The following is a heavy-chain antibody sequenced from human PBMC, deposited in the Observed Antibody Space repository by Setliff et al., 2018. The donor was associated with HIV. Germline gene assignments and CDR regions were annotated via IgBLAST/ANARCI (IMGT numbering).Heavy chain of an antibody. Sequence: GGSLRLSCAASGFTFTDYAMSWARQAPGKGLEWVAAISGSGGNTYYADSVKGRFTISRDNSKNTLSLQMNSLRAEDTAVYYCAKLGSGGTHYYYYMDVWGKGNTVTVSS. CDR1: GFTFTDYA. J-gene: IGHJ6*03. D-gene: IGHD6-19*01. CDR3: AKLGSGGTHYYYYMDV. V-gene: IGHV3-23*01. CDR2: ISGSGGNT.